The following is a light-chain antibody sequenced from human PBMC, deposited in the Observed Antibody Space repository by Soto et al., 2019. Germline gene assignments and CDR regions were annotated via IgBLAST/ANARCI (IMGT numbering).Light chain of an antibody. CDR1: ETVATN. CDR2: GAS. V-gene: IGKV3-15*01. J-gene: IGKJ2*02. CDR3: QQYNNWPPLMCT. Sequence: EVMLIQSPATLSMSPGERATLSCRASETVATNLAWYQQKPGQAPRLLISGASTRAAGISDRFRGGGSGTEFKLTISSLQSEDFAVYYCQQYNNWPPLMCTFGQGTKLEI.